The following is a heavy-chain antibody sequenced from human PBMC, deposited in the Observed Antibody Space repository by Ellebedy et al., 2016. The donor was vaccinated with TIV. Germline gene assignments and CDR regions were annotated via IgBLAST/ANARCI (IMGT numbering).Heavy chain of an antibody. CDR2: IGTAGDT. J-gene: IGHJ4*02. Sequence: GGSLRLXXAASGLTFSSYVMHWVRQAIVKGLEWVSAIGTAGDTYYPGSVKGRFTISRDNAKNTLYLQMNSLRAEDTAVYYCAKAGLVWLGEPIDFWGRGTLVTVYS. V-gene: IGHV3-13*01. CDR1: GLTFSSYV. CDR3: AKAGLVWLGEPIDF. D-gene: IGHD3-10*01.